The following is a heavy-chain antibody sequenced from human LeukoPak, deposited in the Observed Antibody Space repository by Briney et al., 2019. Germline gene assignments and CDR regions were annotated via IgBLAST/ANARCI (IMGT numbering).Heavy chain of an antibody. Sequence: GGSLRLSCAASGFTFSSYSMNWVRQAPGKGLEWVSGINWNGGSTDYADSEKGRFTVSRDNAKNSLYLQMNSLRVEDTGLYYCARYLEATETTWHYMDVWGKGTTVIVSS. CDR1: GFTFSSYS. CDR3: ARYLEATETTWHYMDV. CDR2: INWNGGST. J-gene: IGHJ6*03. V-gene: IGHV3-20*04. D-gene: IGHD1-1*01.